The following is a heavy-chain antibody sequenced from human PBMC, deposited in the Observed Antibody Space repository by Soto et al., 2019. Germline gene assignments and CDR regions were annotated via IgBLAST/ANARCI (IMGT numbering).Heavy chain of an antibody. D-gene: IGHD3-10*01. CDR2: IYYSGST. J-gene: IGHJ6*02. V-gene: IGHV4-59*01. Sequence: PSETLSLTCTVSGGSISSYDWSWIRQPPGKGLEWIGYIYYSGSTNYNPSLKSRVTISVDTSKYQFSLKLSSVPAADTAVYYCARGCVARGGYYYYYGMDVWGQGTTVTVSS. CDR1: GGSISSYD. CDR3: ARGCVARGGYYYYYGMDV.